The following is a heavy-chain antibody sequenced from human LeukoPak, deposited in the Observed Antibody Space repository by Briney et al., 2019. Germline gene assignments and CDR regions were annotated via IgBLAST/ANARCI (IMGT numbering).Heavy chain of an antibody. CDR2: ISSSGSTI. CDR3: AKSYSSSWYRGTFFDS. J-gene: IGHJ4*02. D-gene: IGHD6-13*01. Sequence: GGSLRLSCAASGFTFSTYEMNWVRQAPGKGLEWVSYISSSGSTIYYADSVKGRFTISRDNAKNSLYLQMNSLRPEDTALYYCAKSYSSSWYRGTFFDSWGQGTLVTVSS. V-gene: IGHV3-48*03. CDR1: GFTFSTYE.